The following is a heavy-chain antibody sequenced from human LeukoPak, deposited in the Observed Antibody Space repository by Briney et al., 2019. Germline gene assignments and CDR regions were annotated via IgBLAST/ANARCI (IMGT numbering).Heavy chain of an antibody. CDR2: ISSTSSNI. J-gene: IGHJ4*02. CDR3: ATEFLGAVAETGDY. Sequence: GGSLRLSCAASGFPFSSYAMNWVRQAPGKGLEWVSSISSTSSNIYYADSVKGRFTISRDNAKKSLYLQMNSLRAEDTAVYYCATEFLGAVAETGDYWGQGTLVTVFS. D-gene: IGHD6-19*01. CDR1: GFPFSSYA. V-gene: IGHV3-21*01.